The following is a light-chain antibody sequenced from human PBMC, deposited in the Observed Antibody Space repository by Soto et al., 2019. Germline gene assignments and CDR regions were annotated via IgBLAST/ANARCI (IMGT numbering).Light chain of an antibody. V-gene: IGKV1-5*01. J-gene: IGKJ1*01. CDR1: QTITTW. Sequence: DIQMTQSPSTLSASVVDRVTITCRASQTITTWLAWYQQKPGKAPKLLIYDASTLESGVPSRFSGSGFGTEFSLTISSLQPDDSATYYCQQYSTYSGTFGQGTKVDI. CDR2: DAS. CDR3: QQYSTYSGT.